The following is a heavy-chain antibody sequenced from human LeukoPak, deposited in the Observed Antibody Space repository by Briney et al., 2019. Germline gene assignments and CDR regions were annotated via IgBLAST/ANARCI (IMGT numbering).Heavy chain of an antibody. CDR3: ARDNGYSYGYAWFDP. CDR2: IYYSGST. CDR1: GGSISSSSYY. V-gene: IGHV4-61*01. Sequence: SETLSLTCTVSGGSISSSSYYWSWIRQPPGKGLEWIGYIYYSGSTNYNPSLKSRVTISVDTSKNQFSLKLSSVTAADTAVYYCARDNGYSYGYAWFDPWGQGTLVTVSS. J-gene: IGHJ5*02. D-gene: IGHD5-18*01.